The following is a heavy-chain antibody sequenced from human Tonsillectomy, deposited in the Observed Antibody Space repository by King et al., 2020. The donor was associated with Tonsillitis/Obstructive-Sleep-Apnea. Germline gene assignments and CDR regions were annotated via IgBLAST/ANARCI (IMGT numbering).Heavy chain of an antibody. Sequence: QLQESGPGLVKPSETLSLTCTVSGGSISNYYWSWIRQPPGKGLEWIGYFSNSGGTNSNPSLKSRVTISVDTSKSQFYLKLSSVTAADTAVYYCARGRVGALIANYFDFWGQGTLVTVSS. CDR3: ARGRVGALIANYFDF. CDR1: GGSISNYY. V-gene: IGHV4-59*01. CDR2: FSNSGGT. D-gene: IGHD1-26*01. J-gene: IGHJ4*02.